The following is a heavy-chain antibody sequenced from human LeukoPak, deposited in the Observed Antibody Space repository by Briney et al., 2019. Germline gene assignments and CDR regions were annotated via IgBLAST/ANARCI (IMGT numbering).Heavy chain of an antibody. J-gene: IGHJ3*02. CDR2: IYSGGST. V-gene: IGHV3-66*02. CDR3: ARSDSGCHYNTFDT. D-gene: IGHD3-22*01. CDR1: GFTISSNY. Sequence: GGSLRLSCAASGFTISSNYMSWVRQAPGKGLEWVSAIYSGGSTYYADSVKGRFTISRDTSTNTLFLQMNSLREEDTDVYYCARSDSGCHYNTFDTWGQGTMVTVSS.